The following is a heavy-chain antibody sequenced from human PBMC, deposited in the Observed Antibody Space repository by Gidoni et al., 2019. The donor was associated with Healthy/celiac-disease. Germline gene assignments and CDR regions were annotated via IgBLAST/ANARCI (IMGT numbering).Heavy chain of an antibody. CDR1: GGSISSSNW. CDR3: ARSSEIRSMVREYWYFDL. CDR2: IYHSGST. V-gene: IGHV4-4*02. J-gene: IGHJ2*01. D-gene: IGHD3-10*01. Sequence: QVQLQESGPGLVKPSGTLSLTCAVSGGSISSSNWWSWVRQPPGKGLEWIGEIYHSGSTNYNPSLKSRVTISVDKSKNQFSLKLSSVTAADTAVYYCARSSEIRSMVREYWYFDLWGRGTLVTVSS.